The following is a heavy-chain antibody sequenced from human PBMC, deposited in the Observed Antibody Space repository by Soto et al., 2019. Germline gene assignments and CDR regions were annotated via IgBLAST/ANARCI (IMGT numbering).Heavy chain of an antibody. CDR2: IYYIGST. D-gene: IGHD3-22*01. CDR3: STLFYYYDSSGYYYGRGPDHCYEGVEV. CDR1: GGSVSSGSYY. J-gene: IGHJ6*02. Sequence: SETLSLTCTVCGGSVSSGSYYWSWIRQPPGKGLEWIGYIYYIGSTNYNPSLKSRVTISVDTSKNQFSLKLSSVTAADTAVYYSSTLFYYYDSSGYYYGRGPDHCYEGVEVVGQGTTLTVCS. V-gene: IGHV4-61*01.